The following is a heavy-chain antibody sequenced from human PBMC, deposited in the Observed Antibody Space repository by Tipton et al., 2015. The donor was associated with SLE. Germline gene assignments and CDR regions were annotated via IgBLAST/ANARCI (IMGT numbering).Heavy chain of an antibody. Sequence: TLSFTCTVSGGSISSSSYYWGWIRQPPGKGLEWIGSIYYSGSTYYNPSLKSRVTISVDTSKNQFSLKLSSVTAADTAVYYCARDRTGGGAYYFDYWGQGTLVTVSS. CDR2: IYYSGST. D-gene: IGHD1-14*01. CDR1: GGSISSSSYY. J-gene: IGHJ4*02. V-gene: IGHV4-39*07. CDR3: ARDRTGGGAYYFDY.